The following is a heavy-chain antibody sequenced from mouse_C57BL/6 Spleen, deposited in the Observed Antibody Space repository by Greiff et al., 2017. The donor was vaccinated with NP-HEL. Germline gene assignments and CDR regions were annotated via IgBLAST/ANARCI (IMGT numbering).Heavy chain of an antibody. CDR2: INYDGSST. J-gene: IGHJ2*01. V-gene: IGHV5-16*01. CDR3: ARGEVLFSYFDY. Sequence: DVMLVESAGGLVQPGSSMKLSCTASGFTFSDYYMAWVRQVPEKGLEWVANINYDGSSTYYLDSLKSRFIISRDNAKNILYLQMSSLKSEDTATYYCARGEVLFSYFDYWGQGTTLTVSS. CDR1: GFTFSDYY. D-gene: IGHD1-1*02.